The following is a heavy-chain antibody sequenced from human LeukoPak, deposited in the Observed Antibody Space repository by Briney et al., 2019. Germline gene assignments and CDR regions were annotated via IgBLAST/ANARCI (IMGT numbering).Heavy chain of an antibody. V-gene: IGHV3-7*01. CDR1: GFTFSGYW. J-gene: IGHJ4*02. CDR2: IKQDGSEK. CDR3: ARFSSGAYYYFDY. D-gene: IGHD6-6*01. Sequence: HPGGSLRLSCAASGFTFSGYWMSWVRQAPGKRLEWVANIKQDGSEKYYVDSVKDRFTISRDNAKNSLYLQMNSLRAEDTAVYYCARFSSGAYYYFDYWGQGTLVTVPS.